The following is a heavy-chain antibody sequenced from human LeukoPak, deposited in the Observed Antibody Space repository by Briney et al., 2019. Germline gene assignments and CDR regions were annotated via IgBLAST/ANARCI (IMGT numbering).Heavy chain of an antibody. CDR1: GFTFSSYE. V-gene: IGHV3-48*03. J-gene: IGHJ4*02. Sequence: GGSLRLSCAASGFTFSSYEMNWVRQAPGKGLEWISYISGSGSTIYYADSVRGRFTISRDNSKNTVSLQMESLRAEDTALYYCAKDYAVGSIDYWGQGTLVTVSS. CDR3: AKDYAVGSIDY. D-gene: IGHD3-16*01. CDR2: ISGSGSTI.